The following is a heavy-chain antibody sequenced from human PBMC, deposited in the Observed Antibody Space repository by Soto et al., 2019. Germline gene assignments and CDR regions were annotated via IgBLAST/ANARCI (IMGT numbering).Heavy chain of an antibody. D-gene: IGHD1-1*01. J-gene: IGHJ4*02. CDR1: GFTFSNYA. Sequence: GGALRVSCAASGFTFSNYAMSWVRQAPGRGLEWVSSLSGNSGSVYYAESVKGRFAISRDNSKNTLFLQMNSLRAEDTAVYYCAKKVPGSNPLASRGQGSLLTVSS. CDR3: AKKVPGSNPLAS. V-gene: IGHV3-23*01. CDR2: LSGNSGSV.